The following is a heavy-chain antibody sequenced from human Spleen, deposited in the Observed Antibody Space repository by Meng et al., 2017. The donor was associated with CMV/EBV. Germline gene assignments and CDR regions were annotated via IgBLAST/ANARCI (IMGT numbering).Heavy chain of an antibody. J-gene: IGHJ3*02. Sequence: GGSLRLSCAASGFSFSIYAMSWVRQAPGKGLEWVSGISGSGVNMLYADSVKGRFTISRDNSKSTLYLQMNSRRAEDTAVYYCAARTRDAFDIWGQGTMVTVSS. D-gene: IGHD6-6*01. V-gene: IGHV3-23*01. CDR1: GFSFSIYA. CDR2: ISGSGVNM. CDR3: AARTRDAFDI.